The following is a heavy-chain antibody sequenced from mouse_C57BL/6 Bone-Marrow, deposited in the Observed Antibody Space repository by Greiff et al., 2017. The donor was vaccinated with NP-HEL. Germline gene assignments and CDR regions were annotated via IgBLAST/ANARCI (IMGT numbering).Heavy chain of an antibody. J-gene: IGHJ2*01. CDR2: IYPGSGNT. Sequence: QVQLKQSGPELVKPGASVKISCKASGYSFTSYYIHWVKQRPGQGLEWIGWIYPGSGNTKYNEKFKGKATLTADTSSSTAYMQLSSLTSEDSAVYYCASPSVVEEGYYFDYWGQGTTLTVSS. CDR1: GYSFTSYY. CDR3: ASPSVVEEGYYFDY. D-gene: IGHD1-1*01. V-gene: IGHV1-66*01.